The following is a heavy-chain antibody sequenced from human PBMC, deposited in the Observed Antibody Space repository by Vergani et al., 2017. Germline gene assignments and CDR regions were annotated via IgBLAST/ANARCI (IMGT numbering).Heavy chain of an antibody. Sequence: EVQLVESGGGLVQPGGFLRLSCAASGFTVSSNYMSWVRQAPGKGLEWVSVIYSGGSTYYADSVKGRFTISRHNSKNTLYLQMNSLRAEDTAVYYCARDRVDIVATTTYYYYYYGMDVWGQGTTVTVSS. J-gene: IGHJ6*02. V-gene: IGHV3-53*04. D-gene: IGHD5-12*01. CDR1: GFTVSSNY. CDR3: ARDRVDIVATTTYYYYYYGMDV. CDR2: IYSGGST.